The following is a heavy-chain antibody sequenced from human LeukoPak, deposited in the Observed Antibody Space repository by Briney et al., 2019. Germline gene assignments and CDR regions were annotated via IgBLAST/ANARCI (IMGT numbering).Heavy chain of an antibody. V-gene: IGHV4-61*02. Sequence: SQTLSLTCTVSGASLTSGSYYWGWLRQPAGTGLEWFGRIYPSGSANYNPSLGSRVAISVDMSKNQFSLRLSSVTAADTAVYYCARDRWYGDVRVPFDYWGQGALVTVSS. CDR2: IYPSGSA. J-gene: IGHJ4*02. CDR3: ARDRWYGDVRVPFDY. D-gene: IGHD3-10*01. CDR1: GASLTSGSYY.